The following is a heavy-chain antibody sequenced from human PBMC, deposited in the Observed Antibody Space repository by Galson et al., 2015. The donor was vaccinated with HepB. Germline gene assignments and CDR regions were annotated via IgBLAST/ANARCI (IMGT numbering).Heavy chain of an antibody. V-gene: IGHV3-23*01. J-gene: IGHJ4*02. CDR2: ISNNAGKT. CDR1: GFSVDSRA. CDR3: AKDHPSSGWPAFDY. D-gene: IGHD6-19*01. Sequence: SLRLPCPVSGFSVDSRAMSRVRPAPGKSLEWLSSISNNAGKTYYAGSVRGRFTISRDESTNSVFLQMDSLRADDTAVYYCAKDHPSSGWPAFDYWSQGALVIVSS.